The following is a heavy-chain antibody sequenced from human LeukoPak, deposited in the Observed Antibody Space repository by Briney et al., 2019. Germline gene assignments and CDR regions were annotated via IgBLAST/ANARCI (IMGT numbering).Heavy chain of an antibody. D-gene: IGHD4-11*01. Sequence: SETLSLTCTVSGGSISSSSYYWGWIRQPPGKGLEWIGSIYYSGSTYYNPSLKSRVTISVDTSKNQFSLKLSSVTAADTAVYYCARWMTTVTTGALDIWGQWTMVTVSS. CDR1: GGSISSSSYY. CDR3: ARWMTTVTTGALDI. J-gene: IGHJ3*02. V-gene: IGHV4-39*07. CDR2: IYYSGST.